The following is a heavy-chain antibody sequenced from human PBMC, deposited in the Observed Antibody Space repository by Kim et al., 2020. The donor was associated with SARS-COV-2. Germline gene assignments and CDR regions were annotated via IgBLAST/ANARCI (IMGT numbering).Heavy chain of an antibody. D-gene: IGHD3-10*01. CDR1: GFTFSDYY. CDR2: TSSSSSYT. J-gene: IGHJ4*02. CDR3: VRLNYGSGSYFQARAYYFDY. V-gene: IGHV3-11*06. Sequence: GGSLRLSCAXSGFTFSDYYMSWIRQAPGKGLEWVSYTSSSSSYTNYADSVKGRFTISRDNARNSLYLQMNSLRVDDTAVYYCVRLNYGSGSYFQARAYYFDYWGPGTLFTVSS.